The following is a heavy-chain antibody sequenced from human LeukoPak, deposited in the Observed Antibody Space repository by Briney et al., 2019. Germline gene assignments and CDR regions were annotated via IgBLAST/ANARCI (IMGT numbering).Heavy chain of an antibody. D-gene: IGHD3-10*01. V-gene: IGHV4-59*08. J-gene: IGHJ5*02. CDR2: ISYSGST. Sequence: PSETLSLTCSVSGASISSYYWSWIRQPPGKGLEWIGYISYSGSTKYNPSLKSRVTISVDTSKNQFSLRLSSVTAADTARYYCARHPEWEREAGSTWGQGTLVTVSS. CDR1: GASISSYY. CDR3: ARHPEWEREAGST.